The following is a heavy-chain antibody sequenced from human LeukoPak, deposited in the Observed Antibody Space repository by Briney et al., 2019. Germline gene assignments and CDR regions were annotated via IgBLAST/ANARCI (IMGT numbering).Heavy chain of an antibody. Sequence: PGGSLRLSCAASGFTFSSYAMHWVRQAPGKGLEWVAVISYDGGNKYYADSVKGRFTISRDNSKNTLYLQMNSLRAEDTAVYYCARGRDGIKITMIVGWGQGTLVTVSS. D-gene: IGHD3-22*01. CDR2: ISYDGGNK. J-gene: IGHJ4*02. CDR1: GFTFSSYA. V-gene: IGHV3-30-3*01. CDR3: ARGRDGIKITMIVG.